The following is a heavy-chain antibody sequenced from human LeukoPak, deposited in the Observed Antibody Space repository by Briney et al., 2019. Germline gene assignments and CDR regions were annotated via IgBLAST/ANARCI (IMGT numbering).Heavy chain of an antibody. V-gene: IGHV3-23*01. CDR1: GFTFSIFD. Sequence: GGSLRLSCEASGFTFSIFDMSWVRQATGKGLEWVSAISGRDGTTYYADSVRGRFTISRDNSKNSLFLQMNSLRSEDTAIYYCTKGAWLDYWGQGTLVTVSS. CDR3: TKGAWLDY. CDR2: ISGRDGTT. J-gene: IGHJ4*02. D-gene: IGHD3-9*01.